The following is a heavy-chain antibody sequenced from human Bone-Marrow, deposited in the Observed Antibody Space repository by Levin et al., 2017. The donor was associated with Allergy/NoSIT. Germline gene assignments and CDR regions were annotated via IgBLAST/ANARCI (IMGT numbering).Heavy chain of an antibody. CDR1: GGFIHSSGFY. D-gene: IGHD3-16*01. Sequence: SETLSLTCNVSGGFIHSSGFYWGWIRLPPGKGLEWIGNLFRSGNTYDNPSFKRRLTMSVDTSKNQFSLKLRSVTAADTAVYYCVREGLRGQIDYWGQGILVTVSS. J-gene: IGHJ4*02. CDR3: VREGLRGQIDY. V-gene: IGHV4-39*07. CDR2: LFRSGNT.